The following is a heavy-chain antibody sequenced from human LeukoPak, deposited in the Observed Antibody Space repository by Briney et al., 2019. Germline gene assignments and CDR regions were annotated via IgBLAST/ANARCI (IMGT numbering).Heavy chain of an antibody. Sequence: ASVKVSCKASGYTFTSYGISWVRQAPGQGLEWMGCISAYNGNTNYAQRLQGRVTMTSDRSTSTAYMELRSLRSDDTAVYYCARGPIIDIAIVPAADEYYYMDVWGKGTTVTVSS. D-gene: IGHD2-2*01. CDR3: ARGPIIDIAIVPAADEYYYMDV. V-gene: IGHV1-18*01. CDR1: GYTFTSYG. CDR2: ISAYNGNT. J-gene: IGHJ6*03.